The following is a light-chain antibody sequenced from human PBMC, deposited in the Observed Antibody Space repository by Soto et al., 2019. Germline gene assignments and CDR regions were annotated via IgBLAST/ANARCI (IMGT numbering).Light chain of an antibody. Sequence: SVLTQPASVSGSPGQSITISCTGTSSDIGYYNYVSWYQQYPGKAPKLIIYEVSNRPSGVSNRFSGSKSANTASLTISGLQAEDEADYHCSSYKTGSTVVFGTGTKLTVL. CDR2: EVS. CDR3: SSYKTGSTVV. V-gene: IGLV2-14*01. J-gene: IGLJ1*01. CDR1: SSDIGYYNY.